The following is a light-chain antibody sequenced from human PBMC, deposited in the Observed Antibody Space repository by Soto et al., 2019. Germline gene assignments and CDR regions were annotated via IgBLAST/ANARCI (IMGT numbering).Light chain of an antibody. CDR3: TSYAGGNNV. CDR1: SSDVGGYNY. V-gene: IGLV2-8*01. J-gene: IGLJ1*01. Sequence: QSVLTPPPSASGSPGQSVTISCTGTSSDVGGYNYVSWYQQYPGKVPKLMVYEVNKRPSGVPDRFSGSKSGNTASLTVSGLQAEDEADYYCTSYAGGNNVFGTGTKLTVL. CDR2: EVN.